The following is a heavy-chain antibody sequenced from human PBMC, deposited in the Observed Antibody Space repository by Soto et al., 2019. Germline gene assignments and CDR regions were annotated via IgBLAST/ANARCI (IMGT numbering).Heavy chain of an antibody. CDR1: GGSISSGAYS. Sequence: PSETLSLTCTVSGGSISSGAYSWSWIRQHPGKGLEWIGYIFYSGNTYSNPSLKSRVTISVDTSKNQFSLKLSSVTAADTAVYYCARDRSGAPWYFDYWGQGNLVTVSS. CDR3: ARDRSGAPWYFDY. J-gene: IGHJ4*02. CDR2: IFYSGNT. D-gene: IGHD1-26*01. V-gene: IGHV4-31*03.